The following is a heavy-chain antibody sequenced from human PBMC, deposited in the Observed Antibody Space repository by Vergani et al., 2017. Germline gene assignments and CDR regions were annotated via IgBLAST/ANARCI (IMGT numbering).Heavy chain of an antibody. Sequence: EVQLVESGGVVVQPGGSLRLSCADSGFTFDDYTMHWVRQVPGEGLEWVSLISWDAGSTYYADSVKGRFTISRDNSKNSLYLQMNSLRTEDTALYYCAKESLDTAMVTFVDYWGQGTLVTVSS. CDR3: AKESLDTAMVTFVDY. CDR1: GFTFDDYT. J-gene: IGHJ4*02. CDR2: ISWDAGST. V-gene: IGHV3-43*01. D-gene: IGHD5-18*01.